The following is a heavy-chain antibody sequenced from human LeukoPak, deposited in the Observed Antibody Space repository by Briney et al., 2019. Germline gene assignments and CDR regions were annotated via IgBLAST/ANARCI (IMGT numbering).Heavy chain of an antibody. CDR1: WFTFSGSA. D-gene: IGHD3-22*01. CDR3: TRQNYDSSRSDI. CDR2: IRSKANSYAT. J-gene: IGHJ3*02. V-gene: IGHV3-73*01. Sequence: GGSLRLSCAASWFTFSGSAMHWVRQASGKGLEWVGRIRSKANSYATAYAASVKGRFTISRDDSKNTAYLQMNSLKTEDTAVYYCTRQNYDSSRSDIWGQGTMVTVSS.